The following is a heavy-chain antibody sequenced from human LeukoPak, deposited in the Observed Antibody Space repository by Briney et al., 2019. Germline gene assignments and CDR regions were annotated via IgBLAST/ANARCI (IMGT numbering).Heavy chain of an antibody. Sequence: GASVKVSCKASGYTFTGYYMHWVRQAPGQGLEWMGWINPNSGGTNYAQKFQGRVTMTRDTSISTAYMELSRLRSDDTAVYYCAGGGYSYGRRDAFDIWGQGTMVTVSS. D-gene: IGHD5-18*01. CDR1: GYTFTGYY. J-gene: IGHJ3*02. CDR3: AGGGYSYGRRDAFDI. V-gene: IGHV1-2*02. CDR2: INPNSGGT.